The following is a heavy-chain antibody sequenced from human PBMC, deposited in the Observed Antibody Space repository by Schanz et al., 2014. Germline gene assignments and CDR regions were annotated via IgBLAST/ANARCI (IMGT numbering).Heavy chain of an antibody. CDR1: GFTFSSYA. CDR3: ARDEGRDGYNLAFDV. Sequence: EVQLLESGGGLVQPGGSLRLSCAASGFTFSSYAMSWVRQAPGKRLEWVSAISGSGGDTYYADSVKGRFTISRDNSKNTLFLQMNSLRPEDTALYFCARDEGRDGYNLAFDVWGQGTLVTVSS. D-gene: IGHD5-12*01. V-gene: IGHV3-23*01. J-gene: IGHJ3*01. CDR2: ISGSGGDT.